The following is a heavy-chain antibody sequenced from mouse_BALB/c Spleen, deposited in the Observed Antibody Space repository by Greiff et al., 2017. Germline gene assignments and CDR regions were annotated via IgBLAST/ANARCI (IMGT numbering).Heavy chain of an antibody. CDR1: GYTFTSYW. D-gene: IGHD2-1*01. J-gene: IGHJ2*01. Sequence: QVQLQQPGAELVRPGASVKLSCKASGYTFTSYWINWVKQRPGQGLEWIGNIYPSDSYTNYNQKFKDKATLTVDKSSSTAYMQLSSPTSEDSAVYYCTRSPYGNYGDYWGQGTTLTVSS. V-gene: IGHV1-69*02. CDR2: IYPSDSYT. CDR3: TRSPYGNYGDY.